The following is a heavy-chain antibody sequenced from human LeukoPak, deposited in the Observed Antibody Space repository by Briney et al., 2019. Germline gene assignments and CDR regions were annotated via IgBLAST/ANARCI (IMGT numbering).Heavy chain of an antibody. J-gene: IGHJ4*02. CDR3: ARTYYDFWSGYYNDY. CDR1: GFTFSSYW. Sequence: GGSLRLSCAASGFTFSSYWMSWVRQAPGKGLEWVANIKQDGSEKYYVDSVKGRFTISRDNAKNSLYLQMNSLRAEDTAVYYCARTYYDFWSGYYNDYWGQGTLVTVSS. D-gene: IGHD3-3*01. V-gene: IGHV3-7*01. CDR2: IKQDGSEK.